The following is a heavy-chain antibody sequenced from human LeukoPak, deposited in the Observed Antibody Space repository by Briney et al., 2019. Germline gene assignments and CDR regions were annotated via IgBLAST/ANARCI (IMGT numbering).Heavy chain of an antibody. CDR1: GYTFTGYY. J-gene: IGHJ5*02. CDR2: INPNSSGT. D-gene: IGHD6-6*01. V-gene: IGHV1-2*02. Sequence: GASVKVSCKASGYTFTGYYMHWVRQAPGQGLEWMGWINPNSSGTNSAQKFQGRVTMTTDTSTGTAYMELRSLRSDDTAVYYCARDRFPRAYSISPIDGFDPWGQGTLVTVSS. CDR3: ARDRFPRAYSISPIDGFDP.